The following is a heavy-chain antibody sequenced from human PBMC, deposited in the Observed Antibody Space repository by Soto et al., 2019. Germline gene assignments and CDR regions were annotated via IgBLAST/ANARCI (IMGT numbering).Heavy chain of an antibody. J-gene: IGHJ6*02. V-gene: IGHV4-59*01. CDR2: IYYSGST. CDR1: GGSISSYY. D-gene: IGHD3-10*01. CDR3: ARVSGIRYYYGMDV. Sequence: XGTLSLACTVSGGSISSYYWSWIRQPPGKGLEWIGYIYYSGSTNYNPSLKSRVTISVDTSKNQFSLKLSSVTAADTAVYYCARVSGIRYYYGMDVWGQGTTVTVSS.